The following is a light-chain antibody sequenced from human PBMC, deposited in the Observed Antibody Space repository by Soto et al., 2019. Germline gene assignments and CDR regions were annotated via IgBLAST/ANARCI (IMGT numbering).Light chain of an antibody. CDR3: QQLRSYPST. CDR2: AAS. V-gene: IGKV1-39*01. CDR1: QTISSY. Sequence: IQMTQSPSSLSASVGDRVTITCRASQTISSYLNWYQQKPGKAPKLLIYAASSLQSGVPSRFSGSGFGTDFTLTISSLQAEDFASYYCQQLRSYPSTFGGGTKVDIK. J-gene: IGKJ4*01.